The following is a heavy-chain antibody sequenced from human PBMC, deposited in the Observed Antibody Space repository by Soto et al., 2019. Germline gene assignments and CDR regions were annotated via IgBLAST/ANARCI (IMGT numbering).Heavy chain of an antibody. J-gene: IGHJ4*02. CDR1: GFTFSSYS. D-gene: IGHD2-15*01. V-gene: IGHV3-21*01. CDR3: ARDRVVVAASKIDY. CDR2: ISSSSSYI. Sequence: EVQLVESGGGLVKPGGSLRLSCAASGFTFSSYSMNWVRQAPGKGLGWVSSISSSSSYIYYADSVKGRFTISRDNAKNSLYLQMNSLRAEDTAVYYCARDRVVVAASKIDYWGQGTLVTVSS.